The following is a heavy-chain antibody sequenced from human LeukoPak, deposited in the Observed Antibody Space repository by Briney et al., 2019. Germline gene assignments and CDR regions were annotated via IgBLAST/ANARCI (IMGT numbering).Heavy chain of an antibody. CDR3: AQSSESYGDFGY. CDR2: ISYDGSNK. D-gene: IGHD4-17*01. V-gene: IGHV3-30*18. CDR1: GFTFSSYG. J-gene: IGHJ4*02. Sequence: GGSLRLSCAASGFTFSSYGMHWVRQAPGKGLEWVAVISYDGSNKYYADSVKGRFTISRDNSKNTLYLQMNSLRAEDTAVYYCAQSSESYGDFGYWGQGTLVTVSS.